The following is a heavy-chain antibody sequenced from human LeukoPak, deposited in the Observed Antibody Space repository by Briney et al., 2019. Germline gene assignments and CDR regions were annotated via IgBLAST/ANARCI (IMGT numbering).Heavy chain of an antibody. CDR3: ARTLMVRGVLNWFDP. V-gene: IGHV2-70*04. CDR1: GFSLSTSGMR. J-gene: IGHJ5*02. D-gene: IGHD3-10*01. Sequence: SGPTLVNPTQTLTLTCTFSGFSLSTSGMRVSWIRQPPGKALEWLARIDWDDDKFYSTSLNTRLTISQDNSKNQVVLTMTNMDPVDTATYYCARTLMVRGVLNWFDPWGQGTLVTVSS. CDR2: IDWDDDK.